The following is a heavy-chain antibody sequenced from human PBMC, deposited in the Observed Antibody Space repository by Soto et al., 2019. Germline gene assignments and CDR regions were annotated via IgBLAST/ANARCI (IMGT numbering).Heavy chain of an antibody. CDR1: GFSLSTRGMC. CDR2: NDWDDDK. V-gene: IGHV2-70*01. CDR3: ARAPSGDCKNGLDV. Sequence: SGPTLVNPTQTLTLTCTFSGFSLSTRGMCVSWIRQPPGKALEWLALNDWDDDKYYSTSLKTRLTVSKDSSKNQVVLTMTNMDPVDTATCYCARAPSGDCKNGLDVWGQGTTVTVSS. J-gene: IGHJ6*02. D-gene: IGHD2-21*02.